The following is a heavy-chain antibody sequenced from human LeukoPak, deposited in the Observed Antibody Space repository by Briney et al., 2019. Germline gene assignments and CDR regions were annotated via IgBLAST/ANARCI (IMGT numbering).Heavy chain of an antibody. Sequence: PGGSLRLSCAASGFTFSSYWMHWVRQVPGKGLVWVSRINSDGSITNYADSVKGRFTISRDNAKNTLSLQMNSLRAEDTAVYYCARDLKPYYYGSAIDYWGQGTLVTVSS. D-gene: IGHD3-10*01. CDR1: GFTFSSYW. CDR2: INSDGSIT. J-gene: IGHJ4*02. V-gene: IGHV3-74*01. CDR3: ARDLKPYYYGSAIDY.